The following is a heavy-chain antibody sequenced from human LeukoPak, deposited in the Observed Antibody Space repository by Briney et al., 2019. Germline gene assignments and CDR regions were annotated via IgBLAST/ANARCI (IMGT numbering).Heavy chain of an antibody. J-gene: IGHJ4*02. CDR3: AREGYDSSGIDY. CDR2: IYYSGST. Sequence: SETLSLTCTVSGGSISSYYWSWIRQPPGKGLEWIGYIYYSGSTNYNPSLKSRVTISVDTSKNQFSLKLSSVAAADTAVYYCAREGYDSSGIDYWGQGTLVTVSS. D-gene: IGHD3-22*01. CDR1: GGSISSYY. V-gene: IGHV4-59*01.